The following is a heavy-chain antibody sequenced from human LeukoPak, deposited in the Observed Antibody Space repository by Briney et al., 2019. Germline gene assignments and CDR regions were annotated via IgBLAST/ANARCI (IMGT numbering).Heavy chain of an antibody. CDR3: ARVLLWFGELLVDY. V-gene: IGHV1-69*13. CDR2: IIPIFGTT. J-gene: IGHJ4*02. CDR1: GGTFSNYA. D-gene: IGHD3-10*01. Sequence: ASVKVSCKASGGTFSNYAISWVRQAPGQGLEWMGGIIPIFGTTNYAQKFQGRLTITADESTSTAYMELSSLRSEDTAVYYCARVLLWFGELLVDYWGQGTLVTVSS.